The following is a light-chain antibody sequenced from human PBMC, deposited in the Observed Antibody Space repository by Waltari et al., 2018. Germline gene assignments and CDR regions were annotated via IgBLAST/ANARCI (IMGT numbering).Light chain of an antibody. Sequence: QSALTQPPSASGSPGQSVTISCTGTSSDIGGSNYVSWYQQHPGKAPKPMIYEVFKRPSGVPDRFSGSKSGNTASLTVSGLQAEDEADFYCSSYSGTNNPVVFGGGTRLTVL. CDR2: EVF. J-gene: IGLJ2*01. CDR3: SSYSGTNNPVV. CDR1: SSDIGGSNY. V-gene: IGLV2-8*01.